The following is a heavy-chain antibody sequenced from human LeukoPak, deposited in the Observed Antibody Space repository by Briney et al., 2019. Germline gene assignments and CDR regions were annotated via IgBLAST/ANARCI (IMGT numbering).Heavy chain of an antibody. V-gene: IGHV3-7*03. CDR2: IKQDGGEK. CDR1: GFTFSNYW. Sequence: GGSLRLSCVASGFTFSNYWMQWVRQAPGKGLEWVANIKQDGGEKYYVDSVKGRFTISRDNAKDSLYLQMNSLRAEDTAVYYCARGVLVGYYYYGMDVWGQGTTVTVSS. J-gene: IGHJ6*02. CDR3: ARGVLVGYYYYGMDV. D-gene: IGHD2/OR15-2a*01.